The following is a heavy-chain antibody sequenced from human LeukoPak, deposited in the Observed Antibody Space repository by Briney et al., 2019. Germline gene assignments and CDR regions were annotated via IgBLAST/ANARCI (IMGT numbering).Heavy chain of an antibody. J-gene: IGHJ1*01. V-gene: IGHV3-48*01. CDR1: GFTFSTFT. D-gene: IGHD3-22*01. Sequence: GGSLRLSCTASGFTFSTFTMNWVRQAPGKGLDWISYIDVTSTSIYYADSVKGRFTTSRDNAKNSLYLQMNSLRAEDTAVYYCVKGQRYYDSSGYYSIEYFQHWGQGTLVTVSS. CDR3: VKGQRYYDSSGYYSIEYFQH. CDR2: IDVTSTSI.